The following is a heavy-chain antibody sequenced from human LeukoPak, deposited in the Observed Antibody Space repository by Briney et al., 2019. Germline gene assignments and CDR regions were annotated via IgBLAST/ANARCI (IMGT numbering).Heavy chain of an antibody. Sequence: GSLRLSCAASGFNFNIYSMNWVRQAPGKGLEWISYINSINTIYYAESVKGRFTISRDNAKNSLYLQMDSLRAEDTALYYCATDSLVANFWGQGTLVTVSS. CDR2: INSINTI. V-gene: IGHV3-48*04. CDR1: GFNFNIYS. CDR3: ATDSLVANF. D-gene: IGHD5-12*01. J-gene: IGHJ4*02.